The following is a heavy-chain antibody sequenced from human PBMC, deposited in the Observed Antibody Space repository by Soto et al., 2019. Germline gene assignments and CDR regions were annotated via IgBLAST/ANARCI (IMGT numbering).Heavy chain of an antibody. CDR1: GFTFDDYA. J-gene: IGHJ3*02. D-gene: IGHD1-1*01. CDR2: ISWNSGSI. V-gene: IGHV3-9*01. CDR3: AKVMRYNWNDEGFDDAFDI. Sequence: GGSLRLSCAASGFTFDDYAMHWVRQAPGKGLEWVSGISWNSGSIGYADSVKGRFTISRDNAKNSLYLQMNSLRAEDTALYYCAKVMRYNWNDEGFDDAFDIWGQGTMVTVSS.